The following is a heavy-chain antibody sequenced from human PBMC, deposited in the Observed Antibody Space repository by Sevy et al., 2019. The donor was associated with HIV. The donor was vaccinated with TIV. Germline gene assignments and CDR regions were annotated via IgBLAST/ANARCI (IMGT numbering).Heavy chain of an antibody. CDR2: MYYSGST. CDR1: GDSINKYH. CDR3: ARVVVAATRRYFDY. Sequence: SETLSLTCTVSGDSINKYHWSWIRQPPGKGLEWIGYMYYSGSTNYNPSLKSRVTISIDTSKNQFSLKLDSVTAADTALYYCARVVVAATRRYFDYWGQGTLVTVSS. V-gene: IGHV4-59*12. D-gene: IGHD2-15*01. J-gene: IGHJ4*02.